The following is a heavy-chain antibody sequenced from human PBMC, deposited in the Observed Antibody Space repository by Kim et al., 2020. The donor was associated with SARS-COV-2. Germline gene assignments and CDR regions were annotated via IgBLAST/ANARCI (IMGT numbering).Heavy chain of an antibody. CDR3: VRFGSAVGRYYDFWSGYYPFDY. CDR1: GYTFTGYY. V-gene: IGHV1-2*02. J-gene: IGHJ4*02. CDR2: INPNSGGT. Sequence: ASVKVSCKASGYTFTGYYMHWVRQAPGQGLEWMGWINPNSGGTNYAQKFQGRVTMTRDTSISTAYMELSRLSSDDTAVYYCVRFGSAVGRYYDFWSGYYPFDYWGQGTLVTVSS. D-gene: IGHD3-3*01.